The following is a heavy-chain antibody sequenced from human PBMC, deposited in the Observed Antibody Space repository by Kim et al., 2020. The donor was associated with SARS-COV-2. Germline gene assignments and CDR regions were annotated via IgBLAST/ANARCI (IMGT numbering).Heavy chain of an antibody. CDR1: GYTFTSYD. CDR3: ARGGDYDYGGNSVYYYYYMDV. Sequence: ASVKVSCKASGYTFTSYDINWVRQATGQGLEWMGWMNPNSGNTGYAQKFQGRVTMTRNTSISTAYMELSSLRSEDTAVYYCARGGDYDYGGNSVYYYYYMDVWGKGTTVTVSS. CDR2: MNPNSGNT. D-gene: IGHD4-17*01. J-gene: IGHJ6*03. V-gene: IGHV1-8*01.